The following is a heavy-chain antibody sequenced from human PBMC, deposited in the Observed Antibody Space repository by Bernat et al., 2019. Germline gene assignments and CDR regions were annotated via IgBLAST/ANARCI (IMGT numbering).Heavy chain of an antibody. V-gene: IGHV4-59*01. Sequence: QVQLQESGPGLVKPSETLSLTCTVSGGSISSYYWSWIRQPPGKGLEWIGYIYYSGSTNYNPSLKSRVTISVDTSKNQFSLKLSSVTAADTAVYYCARGFYYFDDWGQRTLVTVSS. CDR3: ARGFYYFDD. CDR2: IYYSGST. J-gene: IGHJ4*02. CDR1: GGSISSYY.